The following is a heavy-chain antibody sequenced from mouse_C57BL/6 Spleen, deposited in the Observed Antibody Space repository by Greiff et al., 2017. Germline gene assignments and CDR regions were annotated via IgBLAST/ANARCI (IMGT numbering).Heavy chain of an antibody. CDR3: ARSSSSGWFAY. CDR2: IRNKANGYTT. CDR1: GFTFTDYY. D-gene: IGHD3-2*02. V-gene: IGHV7-3*01. J-gene: IGHJ3*01. Sequence: EVMLVESGGGLVQPGGSLSLSCAASGFTFTDYYMSWVRQPPGKALEWLGFIRNKANGYTTEYSASVKGRFTISRDNSQSILYLQMNALRAEDSATYYCARSSSSGWFAYWGQGTLVTVSA.